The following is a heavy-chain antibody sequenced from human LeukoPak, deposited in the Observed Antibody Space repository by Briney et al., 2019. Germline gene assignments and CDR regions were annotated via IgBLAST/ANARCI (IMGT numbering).Heavy chain of an antibody. CDR3: ARDLVVVPAAKLDFPNAFDI. CDR1: GYTFTSYG. V-gene: IGHV1-18*01. Sequence: ASVKVSCKASGYTFTSYGISWVRQAPGQGLEWMGWISAYKGNTNYAQKLQGRVTMTTDTSTSTAYMELRSLRSDDTAVYYCARDLVVVPAAKLDFPNAFDIWGQGTMVTVSS. CDR2: ISAYKGNT. J-gene: IGHJ3*02. D-gene: IGHD2-2*01.